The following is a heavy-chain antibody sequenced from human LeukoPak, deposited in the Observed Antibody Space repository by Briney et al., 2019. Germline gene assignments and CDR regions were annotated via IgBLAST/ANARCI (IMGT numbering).Heavy chain of an antibody. CDR3: ARAPTVLVGYCSSSSCQADY. CDR2: IDPSSTYI. J-gene: IGHJ4*02. Sequence: GGSLRLSCTASGFTFRTYGMSWFRQAPGKGLEWVSAIDPSSTYIYYADSVKGRFTISRDNAENSLYLQMNSLRVEDTAVYYCARAPTVLVGYCSSSSCQADYWGQGTLVTVSS. V-gene: IGHV3-21*01. CDR1: GFTFRTYG. D-gene: IGHD2-2*01.